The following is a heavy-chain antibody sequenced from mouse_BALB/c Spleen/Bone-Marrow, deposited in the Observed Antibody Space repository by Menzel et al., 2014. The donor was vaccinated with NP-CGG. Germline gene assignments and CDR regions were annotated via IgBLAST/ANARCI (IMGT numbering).Heavy chain of an antibody. V-gene: IGHV1-9*01. D-gene: IGHD2-10*01. J-gene: IGHJ4*01. CDR1: GYTFSCYW. CDR3: ARAYYVNYDAMDY. CDR2: ILPGSGST. Sequence: VQLQQSGAELMKPGASMKISCKATGYTFSCYWIEWVKQRPGHGLEWIGEILPGSGSTNYNERFKGKATFTADTSSNTAYMQLSSLTSEDSAVYYCARAYYVNYDAMDYWGQGTSVTGSS.